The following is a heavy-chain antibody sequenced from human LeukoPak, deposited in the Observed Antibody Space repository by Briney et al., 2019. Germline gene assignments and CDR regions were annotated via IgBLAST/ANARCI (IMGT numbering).Heavy chain of an antibody. CDR1: GYTFTSYD. J-gene: IGHJ5*02. Sequence: ASVKVSCKASGYTFTSYDINWVRQATGQGLEWMGWMNPNSGNTGYAQKFQGRVTMTRNTSISTAYVELSSLRSEDTAVYYCAKIAAAGTANWFDPWGQGTLVTVSS. V-gene: IGHV1-8*01. D-gene: IGHD6-13*01. CDR3: AKIAAAGTANWFDP. CDR2: MNPNSGNT.